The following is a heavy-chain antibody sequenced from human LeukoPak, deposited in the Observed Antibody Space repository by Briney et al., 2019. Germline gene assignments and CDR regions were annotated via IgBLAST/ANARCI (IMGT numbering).Heavy chain of an antibody. V-gene: IGHV4-4*07. CDR2: IYTSGST. Sequence: SETLSLTCTVSGASISSYFWTWIRQPAGKGLEWIGRIYTSGSTDYNPSLKSRVTMSLDTSRNQFSLKLSTVTAADTAVYYCARKDGDYWGQGTLVTVSS. CDR1: GASISSYF. J-gene: IGHJ4*02. CDR3: ARKDGDY.